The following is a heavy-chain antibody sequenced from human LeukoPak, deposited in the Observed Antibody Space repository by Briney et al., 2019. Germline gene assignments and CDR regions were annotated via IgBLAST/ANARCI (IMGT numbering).Heavy chain of an antibody. CDR3: ARDQTEYCSGGSCLCDY. V-gene: IGHV1-18*01. D-gene: IGHD2-15*01. CDR2: ISAYNGNT. J-gene: IGHJ4*02. CDR1: GYTFTSYG. Sequence: GASVKVSCKASGYTFTSYGISWVRQAPGQGLEWMGWISAYNGNTNYAQKLQGRVTMTTDTSTSTAYMELRSLRSDDTAVCYCARDQTEYCSGGSCLCDYWGQGTLVTVSS.